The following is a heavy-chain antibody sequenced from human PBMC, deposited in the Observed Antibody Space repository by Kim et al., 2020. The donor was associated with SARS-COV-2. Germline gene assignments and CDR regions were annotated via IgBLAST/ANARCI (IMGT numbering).Heavy chain of an antibody. CDR2: TSRDGST. Sequence: GGSLRLSCAASGFTLSDYWMHWVRQAPGKGLVWVSLTSRDGSTAYADSVKGRFTISRDNAKNTVSLQMNSLRADDTAVYYCARAGSGGRCPTWGQGTLAT. CDR3: ARAGSGGRCPT. J-gene: IGHJ5*02. V-gene: IGHV3-74*01. D-gene: IGHD2-15*01. CDR1: GFTLSDYW.